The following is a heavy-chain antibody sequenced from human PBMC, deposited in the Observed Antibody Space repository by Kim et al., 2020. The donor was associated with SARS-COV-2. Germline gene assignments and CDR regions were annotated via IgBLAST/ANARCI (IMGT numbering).Heavy chain of an antibody. CDR3: ATYGGNSGFDY. CDR1: GVSISRYF. V-gene: IGHV4-59*13. Sequence: SETLSLTCSVSGVSISRYFWNWIRQPPGKGLEWIGYIYYSGSTNYNPSLKGRVTISLDTPKNQFSLRLNSVTAADTAVYYCATYGGNSGFDYWGQGTLVTVSS. J-gene: IGHJ4*02. CDR2: IYYSGST. D-gene: IGHD7-27*01.